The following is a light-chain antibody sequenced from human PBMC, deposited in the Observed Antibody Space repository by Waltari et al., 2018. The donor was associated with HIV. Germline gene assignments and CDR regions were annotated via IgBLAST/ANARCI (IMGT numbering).Light chain of an antibody. Sequence: QSALTQPASVSGSPGQSITITCTGTRDDVGGYNHVAWYQQKIDSPPKLIIAAVTHRPSGVSGRFSGSNSGNTASLTITGRRPDDEAVYFCSSYTRSISVIFGGGTRLIV. V-gene: IGLV2-14*01. J-gene: IGLJ2*01. CDR3: SSYTRSISVI. CDR2: AVT. CDR1: RDDVGGYNH.